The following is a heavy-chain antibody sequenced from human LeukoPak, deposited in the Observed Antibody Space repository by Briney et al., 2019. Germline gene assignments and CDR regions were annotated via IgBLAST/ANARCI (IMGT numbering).Heavy chain of an antibody. CDR3: ARDQRYSSGWLEFDP. V-gene: IGHV4-59*01. D-gene: IGHD6-19*01. J-gene: IGHJ5*02. CDR2: IYYSGST. CDR1: GGSIGSYY. Sequence: PSETLSLTCTVSGGSIGSYYWSWIRQPPGKGLEWIGYIYYSGSTNYNPSLKSRVTISVDTSKNQFSLKLSSVTAADMAVYYCARDQRYSSGWLEFDPWGQGTLVTVSS.